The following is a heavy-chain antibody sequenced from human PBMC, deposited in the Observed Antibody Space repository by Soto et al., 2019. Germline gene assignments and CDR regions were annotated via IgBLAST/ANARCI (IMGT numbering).Heavy chain of an antibody. CDR3: AYLPCSGGSCYWFSFSGMDV. D-gene: IGHD2-15*01. CDR2: IYWDDDK. J-gene: IGHJ6*02. V-gene: IGHV2-5*02. Sequence: QITLKESGPTLVKPTQTLTLTCTFSGFSLSTSGVGVAWIRQPPGKALEWLALIYWDDDKRDRPSLESRLTITKDTSKHQVLRTMTNMDSVDTATYYCAYLPCSGGSCYWFSFSGMDVWGQGTTVTVSS. CDR1: GFSLSTSGVG.